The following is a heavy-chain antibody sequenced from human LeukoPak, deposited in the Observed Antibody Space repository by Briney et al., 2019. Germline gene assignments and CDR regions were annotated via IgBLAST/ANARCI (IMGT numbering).Heavy chain of an antibody. J-gene: IGHJ4*02. Sequence: GGSLRLSCAASGFSFSSHGMSWVRQAPGKGLEWVSGIIGGAGGTYYADSVKGRFTISRDNAKNTLYLQMNSLRAEDTAVYYCAHGSMYQLDYWGQGTLVTVSS. V-gene: IGHV3-23*01. CDR1: GFSFSSHG. CDR3: AHGSMYQLDY. CDR2: IIGGAGGT. D-gene: IGHD2-2*01.